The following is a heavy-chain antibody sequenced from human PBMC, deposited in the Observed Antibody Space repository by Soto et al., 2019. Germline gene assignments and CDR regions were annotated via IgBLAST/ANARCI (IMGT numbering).Heavy chain of an antibody. Sequence: EVQLVGSGGGLVKPGGSLRLSCAASGFIFSSYTMNWVRQAPGKGLEWVSSISASSTYIYYADTLKGRFTISRDDAYNSLYLQMNSLCAEDTAVYYCARGWLRDPWMYWGQGTLVTVSS. CDR3: ARGWLRDPWMY. V-gene: IGHV3-21*01. CDR1: GFIFSSYT. D-gene: IGHD5-12*01. J-gene: IGHJ4*02. CDR2: ISASSTYI.